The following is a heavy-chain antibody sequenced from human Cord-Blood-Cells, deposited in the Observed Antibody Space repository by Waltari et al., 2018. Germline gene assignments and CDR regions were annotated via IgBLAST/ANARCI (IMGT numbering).Heavy chain of an antibody. V-gene: IGHV1-2*02. J-gene: IGHJ4*02. CDR2: INPNRGGT. Sequence: QVQLVQSGAEVKKHGASVKVSCKASGYTFTGYYMHWVRAAPGQGLEWMGWINPNRGGTNYAQKFQGRVTMTRDTSISTAYMELSRLRSDDTAVYYCARGDPNSSSYPFDYWGQGTLVTVSS. CDR1: GYTFTGYY. CDR3: ARGDPNSSSYPFDY. D-gene: IGHD6-6*01.